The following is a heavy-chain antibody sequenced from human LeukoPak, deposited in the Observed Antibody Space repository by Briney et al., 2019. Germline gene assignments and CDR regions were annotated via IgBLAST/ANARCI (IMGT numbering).Heavy chain of an antibody. CDR2: ITSGGDYI. CDR1: GFTFYTFN. CDR3: ARGHYDVLAASYKWTPDY. D-gene: IGHD3-9*01. V-gene: IGHV3-21*01. Sequence: PGGSLRLSCAASGFTFYTFNMSWVRQAPGKGLEWVSSITSGGDYIYYADSVKGRFTTSRDNAKNSLSLQLNSLRVEDTAVYYCARGHYDVLAASYKWTPDYWGQGTLVTVSS. J-gene: IGHJ4*02.